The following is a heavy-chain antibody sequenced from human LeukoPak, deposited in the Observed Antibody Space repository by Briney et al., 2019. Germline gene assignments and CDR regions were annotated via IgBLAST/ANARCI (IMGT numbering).Heavy chain of an antibody. CDR1: GFTLRMYW. D-gene: IGHD2-15*01. V-gene: IGHV3-74*01. J-gene: IGHJ5*02. Sequence: GGSLRLSCAASGFTLRMYWMHWVRQAPGKGLGWVSRTNSDGSDTTHAESVKGRFTISRDNAKNTLYLQMNSLRAEDTAVYYCARASERGCSGGSCSPNWFDPWGQGTLVTVSS. CDR3: ARASERGCSGGSCSPNWFDP. CDR2: TNSDGSDT.